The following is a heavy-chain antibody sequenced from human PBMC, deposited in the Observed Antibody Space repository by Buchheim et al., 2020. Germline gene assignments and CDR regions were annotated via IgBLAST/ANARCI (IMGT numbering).Heavy chain of an antibody. CDR2: IYHSGST. D-gene: IGHD1/OR15-1a*01. CDR3: ARAWDNKVHY. V-gene: IGHV4-30-2*01. CDR1: GGSISSGGYS. Sequence: QVQLQQWGAGLLKPSQTLSLTCAVSGGSISSGGYSWSWIRQPPGKGLEWIGYIYHSGSTYYNPSLKSRVTISVDRSKNQFSLKLSSVTAADTAVYYCARAWDNKVHYWGQGTL. J-gene: IGHJ4*02.